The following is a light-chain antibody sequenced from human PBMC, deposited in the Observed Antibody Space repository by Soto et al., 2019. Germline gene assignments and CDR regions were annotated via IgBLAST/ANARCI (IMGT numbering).Light chain of an antibody. CDR1: QYIGSA. J-gene: IGKJ1*01. V-gene: IGKV3-20*01. Sequence: EVVLTQSPATLSVSPGDRATLSCRASQYIGSAVAWYHQRSGQAPRLLIYAASSRATGIPDRFSGGGSGTDFTLTISRLEPEDFAVYYCQQCGSSPWTFGQGTKV. CDR3: QQCGSSPWT. CDR2: AAS.